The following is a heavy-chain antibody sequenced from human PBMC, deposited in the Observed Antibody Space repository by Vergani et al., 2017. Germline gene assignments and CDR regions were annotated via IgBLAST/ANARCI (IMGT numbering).Heavy chain of an antibody. Sequence: QVQLQQWGAGLLKPSETLSLTCAVYGGSFSGYYWSWIRQPPGKGLEWIGSIYYSGSTYYNPSLKSRVTISVDTSKNQFSLKLSSVTAADTAVYYCARQTPSNGDYWGQGTLVTVSS. V-gene: IGHV4-34*01. CDR2: IYYSGST. D-gene: IGHD4-11*01. CDR3: ARQTPSNGDY. J-gene: IGHJ4*02. CDR1: GGSFSGYY.